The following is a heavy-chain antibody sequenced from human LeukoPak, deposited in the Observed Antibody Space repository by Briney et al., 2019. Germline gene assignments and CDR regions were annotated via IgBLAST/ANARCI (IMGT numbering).Heavy chain of an antibody. CDR1: GGTFSSYA. V-gene: IGHV1-69*05. CDR3: ASRGPLAALTEYYFDY. CDR2: IIPIFGTA. Sequence: ASVKVSCKASGGTFSSYAISWVRQAPGEGLEWMGRIIPIFGTANYAQKFQGRVTITTDESTSTAYMELSSLRSEDMAVYYCASRGPLAALTEYYFDYWGQGTLVTVSS. J-gene: IGHJ4*02. D-gene: IGHD6-6*01.